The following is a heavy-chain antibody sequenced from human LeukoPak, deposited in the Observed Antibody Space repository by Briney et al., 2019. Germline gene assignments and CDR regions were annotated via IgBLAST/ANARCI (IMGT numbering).Heavy chain of an antibody. D-gene: IGHD6-13*01. Sequence: TGGSLRLSCAASGFTFNDYIMNWVRQAPGKGLEWVSSISSSSDYIYYADSVKGRFTISRDNAKKSLYLQMKSLRAEDTVVYYCAFYVGEAAGTAFDYWGQGTLVTVSS. CDR2: ISSSSDYI. CDR3: AFYVGEAAGTAFDY. V-gene: IGHV3-21*01. J-gene: IGHJ4*02. CDR1: GFTFNDYI.